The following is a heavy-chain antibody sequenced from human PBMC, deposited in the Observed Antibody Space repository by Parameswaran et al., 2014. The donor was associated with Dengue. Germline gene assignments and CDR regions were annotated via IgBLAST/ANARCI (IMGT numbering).Heavy chain of an antibody. V-gene: IGHV4-59*01. D-gene: IGHD3-10*01. CDR2: IYYSGST. J-gene: IGHJ6*01. Sequence: RWIRQPPGKGLEWIGYIYYSGSTNYNPSLKSRVTISVDTSKNQFSLKLGSVTAADTAVYYCARNFGYYYGMDVWGPRDHGHRLL. CDR3: ARNFGYYYGMDV.